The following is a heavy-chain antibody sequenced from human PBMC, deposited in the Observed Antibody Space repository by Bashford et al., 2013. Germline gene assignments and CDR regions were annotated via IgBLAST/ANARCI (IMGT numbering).Heavy chain of an antibody. V-gene: IGHV3-21*01. D-gene: IGHD2-15*01. CDR3: ARAGEGGYCSGGSCYSGLYYYYYMDV. Sequence: VRQAPGKGLEWVSSISSSSSYIYYADSVKGRFTISRDNAKNSLYLQMNSLRAEDTAVYYCARAGEGGYCSGGSCYSGLYYYYYMDVWGKGTTVTVSS. CDR2: ISSSSSYI. J-gene: IGHJ6*03.